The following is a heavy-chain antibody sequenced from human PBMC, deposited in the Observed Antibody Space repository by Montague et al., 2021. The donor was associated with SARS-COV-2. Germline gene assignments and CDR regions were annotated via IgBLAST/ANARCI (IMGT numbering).Heavy chain of an antibody. J-gene: IGHJ4*02. D-gene: IGHD2-15*01. CDR3: ARGVVAAPPVVDY. Sequence: SETLSLTCSVSGGPISGCFWNWIRQPAAKGLEWIGSIYTSGGNDYNPSLESRDTMSVEASKNQFSLKVNSVTAADTAMYYCARGVVAAPPVVDYWGRGTLGSVSS. V-gene: IGHV4-4*07. CDR1: GGPISGCF. CDR2: IYTSGGN.